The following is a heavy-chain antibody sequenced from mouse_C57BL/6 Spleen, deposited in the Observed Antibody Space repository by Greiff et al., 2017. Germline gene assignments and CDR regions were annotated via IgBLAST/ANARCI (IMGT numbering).Heavy chain of an antibody. CDR1: GYAFSSYW. CDR3: ARDRDYWYFDV. CDR2: IYPGDGDT. J-gene: IGHJ1*03. V-gene: IGHV1-80*01. Sequence: VQLQQSGAELVKPGASVKISCKASGYAFSSYWMNWVKQRPGKGLEWIGQIYPGDGDTNYNGKFKGKATLTADKSSSTAYMLLSSLTSEDSAVYFCARDRDYWYFDVWGTGTTVTVSS. D-gene: IGHD3-2*01.